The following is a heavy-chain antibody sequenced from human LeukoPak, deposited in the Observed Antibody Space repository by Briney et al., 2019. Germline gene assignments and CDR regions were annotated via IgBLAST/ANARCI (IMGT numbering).Heavy chain of an antibody. CDR2: INWNGGST. V-gene: IGHV3-20*04. CDR3: ARVSRWLVAYYFDY. CDR1: GFTFDDYG. D-gene: IGHD6-19*01. J-gene: IGHJ4*02. Sequence: SGGSLRLSCAASGFTFDDYGMSWVRQAPGKGLEWVSGINWNGGSTGYADSVKGRFTISRDNAKDSLYLQMNSLRAEDTALYYCARVSRWLVAYYFDYWGQGTLVTVSS.